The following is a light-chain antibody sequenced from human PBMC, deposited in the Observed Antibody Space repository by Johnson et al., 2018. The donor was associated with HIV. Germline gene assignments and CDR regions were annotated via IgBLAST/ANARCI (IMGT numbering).Light chain of an antibody. V-gene: IGLV1-51*01. CDR1: SSNIGNSY. CDR2: DNN. J-gene: IGLJ1*01. Sequence: QSVLTQPPSVSAAPGQKVTISCSGSSSNIGNSYVSWYQQLPGTAPKLLIYDNNKRPSGIPDRFSGSKSGTSATLGITGLQTGDEADYYCGTWGGVFGTGPKVTVL. CDR3: GTWGGV.